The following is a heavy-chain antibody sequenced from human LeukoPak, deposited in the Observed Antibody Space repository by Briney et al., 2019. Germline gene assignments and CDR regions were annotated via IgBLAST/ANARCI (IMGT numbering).Heavy chain of an antibody. D-gene: IGHD3-22*01. CDR2: IYYSGST. Sequence: PSETLSLTCTVSGGSISSSSYYWGWLRQPPGKGLEWIGSIYYSGSTYYNPSLKSRVTISVDTSKNQFSLKLSSVTAADTAVYYCAREWWNRYYDNSGRLDPWGQGTLVTVSS. V-gene: IGHV4-39*02. CDR1: GGSISSSSYY. J-gene: IGHJ5*02. CDR3: AREWWNRYYDNSGRLDP.